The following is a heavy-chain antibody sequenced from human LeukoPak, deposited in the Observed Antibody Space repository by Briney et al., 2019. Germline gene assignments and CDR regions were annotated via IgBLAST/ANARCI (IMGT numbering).Heavy chain of an antibody. D-gene: IGHD4-17*01. J-gene: IGHJ4*02. Sequence: PGGSLRLSCAASGFIFSNFGINWVRQAPGKGLEWISHISSTSATIHYADSVKGRFTISRDNAKNSVFLQMNSLRAEDTATYHCAKAAASDTVTTLGVDYWGQGTLVTVSS. CDR2: ISSTSATI. CDR3: AKAAASDTVTTLGVDY. V-gene: IGHV3-48*01. CDR1: GFIFSNFG.